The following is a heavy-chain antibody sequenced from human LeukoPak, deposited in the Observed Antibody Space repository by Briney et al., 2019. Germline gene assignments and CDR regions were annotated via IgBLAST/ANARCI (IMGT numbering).Heavy chain of an antibody. CDR3: AKGKVSPLRYFDWLSPDY. CDR2: ISYDGNNK. J-gene: IGHJ4*02. V-gene: IGHV3-30*18. CDR1: GXTFSNYG. Sequence: GRSLRLSCAASGXTFSNYGMHWVRQAPGKGLEWVAVISYDGNNKYYADSVKGRFTISRDNSKNTLYLQMNSLRAEDTAVYYCAKGKVSPLRYFDWLSPDYWGQGTLVTVSS. D-gene: IGHD3-9*01.